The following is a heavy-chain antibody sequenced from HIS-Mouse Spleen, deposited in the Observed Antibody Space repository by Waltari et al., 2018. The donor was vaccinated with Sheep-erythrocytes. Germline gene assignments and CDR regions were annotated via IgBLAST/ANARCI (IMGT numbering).Heavy chain of an antibody. CDR2: INHSGST. V-gene: IGHV4-34*01. J-gene: IGHJ3*02. CDR3: ALSVDLAGAFDI. CDR1: GRSFRGYY. Sequence: QVQLQQWGAGLLKPSETLSPTCAVYGRSFRGYYWSWIRQPPGKGLEWIGEINHSGSTNYNPSLKSRVTISVDTSKNQFSLKLSSVTAADTAVYYCALSVDLAGAFDIWGQGTMVTVSS. D-gene: IGHD6-19*01.